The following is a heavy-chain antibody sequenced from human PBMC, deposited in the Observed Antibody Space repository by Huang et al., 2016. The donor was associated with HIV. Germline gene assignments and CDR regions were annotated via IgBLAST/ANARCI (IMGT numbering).Heavy chain of an antibody. CDR2: SNRDGSST. J-gene: IGHJ4*02. CDR1: GFSISRYW. D-gene: IGHD3-22*01. V-gene: IGHV3-74*01. CDR3: ARDPRIQSWLNFFDY. Sequence: EVQLVESGGGLVQPGGSLRLSCAASGFSISRYWMHWVRQAPGKGVVWVARSNRDGSSTSYADAMKGRFTISRDDAKNTLYLQMNSLRAEDTAVYYCARDPRIQSWLNFFDYWGQGTLVSVSS.